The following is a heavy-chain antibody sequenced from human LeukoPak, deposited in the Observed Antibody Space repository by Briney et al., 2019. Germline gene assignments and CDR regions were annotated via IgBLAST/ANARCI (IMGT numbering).Heavy chain of an antibody. CDR1: GFTFSSYA. CDR2: ISGSGGST. CDR3: ARKSASGNYPLDY. Sequence: GGTLRLSCAASGFTFSSYAMSWVRQAPGKGLEWVSAISGSGGSTYYADSVKGRFTISRDNSKNTLYLQMNSLRAEDTAVYYCARKSASGNYPLDYWGQGTLVTVSS. V-gene: IGHV3-23*01. D-gene: IGHD3-10*01. J-gene: IGHJ4*02.